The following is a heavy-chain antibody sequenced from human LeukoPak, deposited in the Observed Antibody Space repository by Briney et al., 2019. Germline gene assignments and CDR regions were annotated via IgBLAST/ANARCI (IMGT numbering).Heavy chain of an antibody. J-gene: IGHJ4*02. V-gene: IGHV5-51*01. CDR2: IYPGDSDI. CDR3: ARRLYCGGDCYSFDY. D-gene: IGHD2-21*01. CDR1: GYSFTIYW. Sequence: GESLKISCKGSGYSFTIYWIAWVRQMPGKDLEWMGIIYPGDSDIRYSPSFQGQVTISADKSISTAYLQWSSLKASDTAMYSFARRLYCGGDCYSFDYWGQGTLVTVSS.